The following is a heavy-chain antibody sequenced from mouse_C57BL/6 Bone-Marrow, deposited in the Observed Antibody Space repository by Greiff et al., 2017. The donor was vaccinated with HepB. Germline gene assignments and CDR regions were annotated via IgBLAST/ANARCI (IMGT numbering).Heavy chain of an antibody. CDR3: ARWTMVTTGGFAY. D-gene: IGHD2-2*01. J-gene: IGHJ3*01. CDR1: GYTFTSYW. Sequence: QVQLQQPGAELVKPGASVKLSCKASGYTFTSYWMQWVKQRPGQGLEWIGEIDPSDSYTNYNQKFKGKATLTVDTSSSTAYMQLSSLTSEDSAVYDCARWTMVTTGGFAYWGQGTLVTVSA. V-gene: IGHV1-50*01. CDR2: IDPSDSYT.